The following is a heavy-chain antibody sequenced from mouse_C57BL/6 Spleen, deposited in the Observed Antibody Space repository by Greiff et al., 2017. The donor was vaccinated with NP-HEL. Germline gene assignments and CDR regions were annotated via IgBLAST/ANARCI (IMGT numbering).Heavy chain of an antibody. CDR1: GFTFSDYG. J-gene: IGHJ2*01. CDR3: AVITTVVAGFDY. CDR2: ISSGSSTI. Sequence: EVKVVESGGGLVKPGGSLKLSCAASGFTFSDYGMHWVRQAPEKGLEWVAYISSGSSTIYYADTVKGRFTISRDNAKNTLFLQMTSLRSEDTAMYYCAVITTVVAGFDYWGQGTTLTVSS. D-gene: IGHD1-1*01. V-gene: IGHV5-17*01.